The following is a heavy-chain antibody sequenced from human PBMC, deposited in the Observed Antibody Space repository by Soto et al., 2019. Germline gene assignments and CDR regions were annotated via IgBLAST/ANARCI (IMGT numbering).Heavy chain of an antibody. CDR1: GFSLTTSGVG. J-gene: IGHJ4*02. V-gene: IGHV2-5*02. D-gene: IGHD3-3*01. CDR2: IYWDDDK. CDR3: AHRVLRTVFGLVTTTAIYFDF. Sequence: QITLNESGPTVVRPTETLTLTCRFSGFSLTTSGVGVGWIRQSPGKAPEWLALIYWDDDKRYSASLKSRLPITKDTSKNQVVLTVSDLDPTDTATYYCAHRVLRTVFGLVTTTAIYFDFWGQGTPVAVSS.